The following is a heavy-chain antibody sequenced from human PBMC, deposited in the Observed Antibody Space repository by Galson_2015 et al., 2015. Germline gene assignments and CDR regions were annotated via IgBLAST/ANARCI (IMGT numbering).Heavy chain of an antibody. V-gene: IGHV4-4*02. Sequence: ETLSLTCAVSGGSISSSNWWSWIRQPPGKGLEWIGEIYHSGSTNYNPSLKSRVTISVDKSKNQFSLKLSSVTAADTAVYYCARAKKVGATSGGRAHAFDIWGQGTMVTVSS. CDR2: IYHSGST. D-gene: IGHD1-26*01. J-gene: IGHJ3*02. CDR3: ARAKKVGATSGGRAHAFDI. CDR1: GGSISSSNW.